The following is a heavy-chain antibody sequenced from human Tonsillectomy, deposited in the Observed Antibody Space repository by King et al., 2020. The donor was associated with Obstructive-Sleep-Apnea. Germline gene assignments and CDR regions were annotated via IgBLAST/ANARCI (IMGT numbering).Heavy chain of an antibody. CDR3: ARHDSSGYSGRDDAFDI. CDR2: IYPGDSDT. D-gene: IGHD3-22*01. Sequence: VQLVESGAEVKKPGESLKISCKGSGYSFTSYWIGWVRQMPGKGLEWMGIIYPGDSDTRYSPSFQGQVTISADKSISTAYLQWSSLKASDTAMYYCARHDSSGYSGRDDAFDIWGQGTMVTVSS. CDR1: GYSFTSYW. V-gene: IGHV5-51*01. J-gene: IGHJ3*02.